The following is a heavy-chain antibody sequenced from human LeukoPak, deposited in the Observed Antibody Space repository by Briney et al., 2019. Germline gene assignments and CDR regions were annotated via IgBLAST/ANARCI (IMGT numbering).Heavy chain of an antibody. Sequence: ASVKVSCKASGYTFTGYYMHWVRQAPGQGLEWMGWINPNSGGTNYAQKFQGRVTITRNTSISTAYMELSSLRSEDTAVYYCARAGDYYGSGSYYRGYYYYYYMDVWGKGTTVTVSS. CDR3: ARAGDYYGSGSYYRGYYYYYYMDV. J-gene: IGHJ6*03. CDR1: GYTFTGYY. V-gene: IGHV1-2*02. D-gene: IGHD3-10*01. CDR2: INPNSGGT.